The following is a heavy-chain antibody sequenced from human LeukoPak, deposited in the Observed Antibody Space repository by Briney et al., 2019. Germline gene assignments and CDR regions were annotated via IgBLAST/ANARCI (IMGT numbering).Heavy chain of an antibody. CDR1: GFTFSSYS. V-gene: IGHV3-48*01. CDR2: ISSSSSTI. J-gene: IGHJ4*02. CDR3: ARVDDIVVVPAAMPSDY. D-gene: IGHD2-2*01. Sequence: PGGSLRLSCAASGFTFSSYSMNWVRQAPGKGLEWVSYISSSSSTIYYADSVKGRFTISRDSAKNSLYLQMNSLRAEDTAVYYCARVDDIVVVPAAMPSDYWGQGTLVTVSS.